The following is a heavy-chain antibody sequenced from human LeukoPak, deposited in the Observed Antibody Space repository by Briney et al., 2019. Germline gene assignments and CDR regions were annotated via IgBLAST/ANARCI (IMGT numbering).Heavy chain of an antibody. Sequence: PSETLSLTCTVSGGSISSYYWSWIRQPPGKGLEWIGYIYYSGSTNYNPSLQSRVTISVDTSKNQFSLKLSSVTAADTAVYYCARDNYGGFYWFDPWGQGTLVTVSS. CDR1: GGSISSYY. V-gene: IGHV4-59*01. D-gene: IGHD4-23*01. J-gene: IGHJ5*02. CDR2: IYYSGST. CDR3: ARDNYGGFYWFDP.